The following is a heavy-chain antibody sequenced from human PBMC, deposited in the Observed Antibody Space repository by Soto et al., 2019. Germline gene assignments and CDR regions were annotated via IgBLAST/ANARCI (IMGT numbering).Heavy chain of an antibody. J-gene: IGHJ4*02. Sequence: GASVKVSCKASGYTFTSCGISWVRQAPGQGLEWMGWISAYNGNTNYAQKLQGRVTMTTDTSTSTAYMELRSLRSDDTAVYYCAREGRDIVVVVAATWAPFDYWGQGTLVTVSS. CDR1: GYTFTSCG. V-gene: IGHV1-18*01. CDR2: ISAYNGNT. D-gene: IGHD2-15*01. CDR3: AREGRDIVVVVAATWAPFDY.